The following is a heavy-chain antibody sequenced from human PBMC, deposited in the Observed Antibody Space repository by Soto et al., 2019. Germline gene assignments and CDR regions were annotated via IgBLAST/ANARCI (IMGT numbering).Heavy chain of an antibody. CDR3: ANTYYDFWSGLDY. V-gene: IGHV3-30*18. J-gene: IGHJ4*02. D-gene: IGHD3-3*01. CDR1: GFTFSSYG. CDR2: ISYDGSNK. Sequence: QVQLVESGGGVVQPGRSLRLSCAASGFTFSSYGMHWVRQAPGKGLEWVAVISYDGSNKYYADSVKGRFTISRDNSKNTLYLQMTSLRAEDTAVYYCANTYYDFWSGLDYWGQGTLVTVSS.